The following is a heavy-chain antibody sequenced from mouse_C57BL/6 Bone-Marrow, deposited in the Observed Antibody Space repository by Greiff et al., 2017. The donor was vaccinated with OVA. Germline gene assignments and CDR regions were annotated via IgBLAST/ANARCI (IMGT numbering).Heavy chain of an antibody. Sequence: VQLQQSGAELVRPGASVKLSCTASGFTFTDDYMHWVKQRPGQGLEWIGWLDPENGDTDYASKFQGKATLPADTSSTTAYMQLRSRTSDDAAVDYCTTYEGYYPWFAYWGQGTLVTVSA. J-gene: IGHJ3*01. V-gene: IGHV14-4*01. D-gene: IGHD2-3*01. CDR2: LDPENGDT. CDR3: TTYEGYYPWFAY. CDR1: GFTFTDDY.